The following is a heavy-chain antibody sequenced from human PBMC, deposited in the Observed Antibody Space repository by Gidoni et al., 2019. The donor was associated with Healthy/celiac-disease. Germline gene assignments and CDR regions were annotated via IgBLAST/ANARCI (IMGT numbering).Heavy chain of an antibody. CDR2: INHSGST. V-gene: IGHV4-34*01. D-gene: IGHD2-8*01. J-gene: IGHJ6*02. CDR3: ARGKGTPNCTNGVCYRYYYYYGMDV. Sequence: QVQLQQWGAGRLKPSETLSLTCAVYGGSFSGYYWSWIRQPPGKGLEWIGEINHSGSTNYNPSLKSRVTISVDTSKNQFSLKLSSVTAADTAVYYCARGKGTPNCTNGVCYRYYYYYGMDVWGQGTTVTVSS. CDR1: GGSFSGYY.